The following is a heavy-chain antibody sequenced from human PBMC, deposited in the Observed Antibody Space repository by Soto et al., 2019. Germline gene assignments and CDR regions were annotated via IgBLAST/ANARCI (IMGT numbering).Heavy chain of an antibody. V-gene: IGHV1-69*01. CDR2: IIPIFGAP. J-gene: IGHJ4*01. D-gene: IGHD5-18*01. CDR1: GGTFSNTA. Sequence: QVQLVQSGAEVKKPGSSVKVSCKASGGTFSNTAFIWVRQAPGQGLEWMGGIIPIFGAPNYAQKFQGRLMISAEDSASKAYMELNTLTSEDTAVYYCATPAEPLDTAMLKGLAHWGHGTLVTVSS. CDR3: ATPAEPLDTAMLKGLAH.